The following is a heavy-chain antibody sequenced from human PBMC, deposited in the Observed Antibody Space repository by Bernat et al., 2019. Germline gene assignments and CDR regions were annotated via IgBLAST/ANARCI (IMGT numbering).Heavy chain of an antibody. CDR3: ARAPGTAIPPFDI. J-gene: IGHJ3*02. Sequence: VQLVESGGGLVQPGGSLRLSCAASGFTFSSYAMHWVRQAPGKGLEWVAVISYDGSNKYYADSVKGRFTISRDNSKNTLYLQMNSLRAEDTAVYYCARAPGTAIPPFDIWGQGTMVTVSS. V-gene: IGHV3-30-3*01. D-gene: IGHD2-2*02. CDR1: GFTFSSYA. CDR2: ISYDGSNK.